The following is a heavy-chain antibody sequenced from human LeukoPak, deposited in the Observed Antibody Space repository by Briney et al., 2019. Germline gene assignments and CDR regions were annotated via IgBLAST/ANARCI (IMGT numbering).Heavy chain of an antibody. CDR1: GFAFNTYG. J-gene: IGHJ4*02. D-gene: IGHD3-22*01. V-gene: IGHV3-23*01. CDR3: AKTYFYDSSGYLDY. CDR2: ISDSGGST. Sequence: GGSLRLSCAASGFAFNTYGMSWVRQAPGKGLEWVSAISDSGGSTYYADSVKGRFTISRDNSKNTLYLQMNSLRAEDTAVFYCAKTYFYDSSGYLDYWGQGTLVTVSS.